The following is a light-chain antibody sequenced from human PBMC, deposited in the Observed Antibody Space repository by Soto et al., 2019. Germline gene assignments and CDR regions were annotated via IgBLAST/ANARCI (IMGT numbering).Light chain of an antibody. J-gene: IGKJ5*01. CDR1: QVIGNY. CDR2: AAS. V-gene: IGKV1-9*01. CDR3: QQLNIYPPIT. Sequence: DIPLTESRSVVSASVRDKVTNTCRGSQVIGNYFAWYQQKPGKAPKLLIYAASTLQPGVPSRFSGSGSGTQFTLTISSLQPEDFATYYCQQLNIYPPITFGQGSRLEI.